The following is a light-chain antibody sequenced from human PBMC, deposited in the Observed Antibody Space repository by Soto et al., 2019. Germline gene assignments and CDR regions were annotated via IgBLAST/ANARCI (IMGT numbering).Light chain of an antibody. J-gene: IGKJ1*01. CDR1: QSVLDNSYKKNY. V-gene: IGKV4-1*01. CDR3: QQYRYAPWT. CDR2: WAS. Sequence: DIVMTQSPDSLAVSLGERATVNCKSSQSVLDNSYKKNYLAWYQQKKGQPPKLLIYWASTRESGVPDRFSGSESGTDFTLTISSLQAEDVAVYYCQQYRYAPWTFGQGTKVEIK.